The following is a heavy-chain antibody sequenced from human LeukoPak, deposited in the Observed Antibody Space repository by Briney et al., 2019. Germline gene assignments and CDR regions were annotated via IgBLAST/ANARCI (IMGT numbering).Heavy chain of an antibody. Sequence: GGSLRLSCAASGFTFGTFWMSWVRQAPGKGLEWVANIKQDGSETFYVDSVKGRFTISRDNAMDSLYLQMNSLRAEDTALYYCARGHSSAWYVDYFDYWGQATLVTVSS. V-gene: IGHV3-7*05. CDR3: ARGHSSAWYVDYFDY. D-gene: IGHD6-19*01. CDR1: GFTFGTFW. J-gene: IGHJ4*02. CDR2: IKQDGSET.